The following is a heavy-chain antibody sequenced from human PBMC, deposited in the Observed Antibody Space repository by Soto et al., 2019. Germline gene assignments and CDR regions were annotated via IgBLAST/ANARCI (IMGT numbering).Heavy chain of an antibody. J-gene: IGHJ4*02. D-gene: IGHD5-18*01. CDR1: GGSISSYY. CDR2: IYYSGST. Sequence: SETLSLTCTISGGSISSYYWSWIRQPPGKGLEWIGYIYYSGSTNYNPSLKSRVTISVDTSKNQFSLKLSSVTAADTAVYYCHGYSYGVDYWGQGTLVTVSS. V-gene: IGHV4-59*08. CDR3: HGYSYGVDY.